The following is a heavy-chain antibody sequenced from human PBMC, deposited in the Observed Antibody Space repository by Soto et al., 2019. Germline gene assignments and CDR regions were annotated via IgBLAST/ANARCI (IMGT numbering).Heavy chain of an antibody. CDR2: IWYDGSNK. J-gene: IGHJ3*02. Sequence: QVQLVESGGGVVQPGRSLRLSCAASGFTFSSYGMHWVRQAPGKGLEWVAVIWYDGSNKYYADSVKGRFTISRDNSKNTLYLQTNSLRAEDTAVYYCASDGDYVLDAFDIWGQGTMVTVSS. D-gene: IGHD4-17*01. V-gene: IGHV3-33*01. CDR3: ASDGDYVLDAFDI. CDR1: GFTFSSYG.